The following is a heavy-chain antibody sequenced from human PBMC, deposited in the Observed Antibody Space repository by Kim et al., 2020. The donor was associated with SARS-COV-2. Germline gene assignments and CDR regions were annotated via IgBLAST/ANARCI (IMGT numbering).Heavy chain of an antibody. V-gene: IGHV4-34*01. CDR3: ARARGVRGVIPSPGWFDP. CDR1: GGSFSGYY. D-gene: IGHD3-10*01. Sequence: SETLSLTCAVYGGSFSGYYWSWIRQPPGKGLEWVGEINHSGSTNYNPSLKSRVTISVDTSKNQFSLKLSSVTAADTAVYYCARARGVRGVIPSPGWFDPWGQGTLVTISS. CDR2: INHSGST. J-gene: IGHJ5*02.